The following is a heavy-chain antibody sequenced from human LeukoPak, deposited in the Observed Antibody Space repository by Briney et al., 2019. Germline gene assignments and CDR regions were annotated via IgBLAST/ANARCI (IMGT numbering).Heavy chain of an antibody. V-gene: IGHV3-23*01. D-gene: IGHD5/OR15-5a*01. CDR1: GFTFSRYS. Sequence: TGGSLRLSCAASGFTFSRYSMNWVRQAPRKGLEWVSVIFQNGATTYYADSVRGRFIISRDNSKNTVYLQMHNPRAEDTAVYYCAKDQTPDGLYDIDYWGQGTLVTVSS. CDR2: IFQNGATT. CDR3: AKDQTPDGLYDIDY. J-gene: IGHJ4*02.